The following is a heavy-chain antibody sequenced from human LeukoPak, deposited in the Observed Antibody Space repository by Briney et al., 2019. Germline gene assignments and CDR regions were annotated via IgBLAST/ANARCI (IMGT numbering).Heavy chain of an antibody. J-gene: IGHJ5*02. CDR1: GFIITTYA. V-gene: IGHV3-23*01. Sequence: GGSLRLSCAASGFIITTYAMAWVRQAPGKGLEWVAGIIGSGAAFYSDSVKGRFTISKDNSKKMVYLQMNSLRVEGTATYYCAKDLHYNDGKWEFDPWGQGTLVTVSS. CDR3: AKDLHYNDGKWEFDP. D-gene: IGHD5-24*01. CDR2: IIGSGAA.